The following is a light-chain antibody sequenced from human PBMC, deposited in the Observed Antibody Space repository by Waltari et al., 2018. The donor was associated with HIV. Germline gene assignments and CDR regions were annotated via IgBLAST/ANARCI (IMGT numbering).Light chain of an antibody. CDR2: EVT. Sequence: QSALTQPPSASGSLGQSVTIPCTGSSSDIGAYDSVSWFQQHPRSAPKLLLYEVTSRPSSVSDRFSGSRSGSTAFLTVAGLQPDDEATYFCSSYGDSLRVMFGGGTNVTVL. CDR3: SSYGDSLRVM. CDR1: SSDIGAYDS. J-gene: IGLJ3*02. V-gene: IGLV2-8*01.